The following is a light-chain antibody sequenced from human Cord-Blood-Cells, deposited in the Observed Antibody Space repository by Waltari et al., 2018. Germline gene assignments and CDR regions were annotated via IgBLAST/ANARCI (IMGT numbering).Light chain of an antibody. CDR1: QSVSSY. CDR3: QQRSNWPT. Sequence: IVLTHSPATLSLSPGERATLSCRASQSVSSYLAWYQQKPGQAPRLLIYDASNRATGMPARFSGSGSGTDFNLSISSREPEEVAVYYCQQRSNWPTFGQGTKVEIK. CDR2: DAS. V-gene: IGKV3-11*01. J-gene: IGKJ1*01.